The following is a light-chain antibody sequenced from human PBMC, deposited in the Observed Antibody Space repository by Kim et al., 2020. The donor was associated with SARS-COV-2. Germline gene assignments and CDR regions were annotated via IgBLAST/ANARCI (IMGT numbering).Light chain of an antibody. J-gene: IGKJ2*01. CDR3: QQYNNWFLFT. CDR2: GAS. CDR1: HSVSTN. V-gene: IGKV3-15*01. Sequence: VMTQSPVTLSLSPGERATLFCRASHSVSTNLAWYHQKPGQAPRLLIYGASTRATGIPARISGSGSGTDFTLTITSLQSEDFGIYYCQQYNNWFLFTFGQGTKLEI.